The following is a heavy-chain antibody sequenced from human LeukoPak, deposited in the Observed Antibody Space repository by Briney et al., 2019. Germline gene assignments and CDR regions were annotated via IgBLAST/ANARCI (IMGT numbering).Heavy chain of an antibody. D-gene: IGHD2-2*01. CDR3: ARDRIVVVPAAHYFDY. V-gene: IGHV3-21*01. CDR2: ISSSSSYI. J-gene: IGHJ4*02. CDR1: GFTFSSYS. Sequence: NSGGSLRVSCAASGFTFSSYSMNGVRQAPGKGLEWVSSISSSSSYIYYADSVKGRFTISRDNAKNSLYLQMNSLRAEDTAVYYCARDRIVVVPAAHYFDYWGQGTLVTVSS.